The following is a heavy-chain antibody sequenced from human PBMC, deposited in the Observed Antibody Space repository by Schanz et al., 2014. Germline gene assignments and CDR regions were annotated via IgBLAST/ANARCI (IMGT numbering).Heavy chain of an antibody. Sequence: QVLLVESGGGVVQPGGSLRVSCAASGFNFHYYGMHWVRQAPGKGLEWISSMYINSGSTQYADSVKGRFIISRDSSKNTLLRQMNSLRAEDTAVYVGARDGGREGYNWAFDVWGQGTLVTVSS. D-gene: IGHD5-12*01. CDR3: ARDGGREGYNWAFDV. V-gene: IGHV3-NL1*01. CDR1: GFNFHYYG. J-gene: IGHJ3*01. CDR2: MYINSGST.